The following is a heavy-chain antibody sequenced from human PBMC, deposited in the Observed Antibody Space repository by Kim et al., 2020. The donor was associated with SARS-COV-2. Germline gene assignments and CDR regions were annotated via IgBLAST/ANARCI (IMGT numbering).Heavy chain of an antibody. D-gene: IGHD6-13*01. V-gene: IGHV1-18*01. CDR3: ARDRGGSRWEIIYYYYYGMDV. CDR1: GYTFTSYG. J-gene: IGHJ6*02. Sequence: ASVKVSCKASGYTFTSYGISWVRQAPGQGLEWMGWISAYNGNTNYAQKLQGRVTMTTDTSTSTAYMELRSLRSDDTAVYYCARDRGGSRWEIIYYYYYGMDVWGQGTTVTVSS. CDR2: ISAYNGNT.